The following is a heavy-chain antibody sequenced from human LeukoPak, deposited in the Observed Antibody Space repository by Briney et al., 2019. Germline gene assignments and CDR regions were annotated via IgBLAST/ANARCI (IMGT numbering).Heavy chain of an antibody. Sequence: PGGSLRLSCAASGFTFSSYAMHWVRQAPGKGLEWVAVISYDGSNKYYADSVKGRFTISRDNSKNTLYLQMNSLRAEDTAVYYCARHDLRYFDWLLWGNDAFDIWGQGTMVTVSS. CDR3: ARHDLRYFDWLLWGNDAFDI. V-gene: IGHV3-30*04. J-gene: IGHJ3*02. D-gene: IGHD3-9*01. CDR1: GFTFSSYA. CDR2: ISYDGSNK.